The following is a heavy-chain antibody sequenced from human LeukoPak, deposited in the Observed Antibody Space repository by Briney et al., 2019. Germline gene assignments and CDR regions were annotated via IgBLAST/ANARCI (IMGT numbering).Heavy chain of an antibody. Sequence: PSETLSLTCNVSGGPISGSRRYWGWVRQPPGGGLEGIGSIRYIGTTSYNPSLQSRLNISVDNSQNQFSLKLKSVTAADTSMYYCTRQLSWASDTGDSWGQGTLVTVSS. CDR3: TRQLSWASDTGDS. V-gene: IGHV4-39*01. CDR2: IRYIGTT. CDR1: GGPISGSRRY. J-gene: IGHJ5*01. D-gene: IGHD6-13*01.